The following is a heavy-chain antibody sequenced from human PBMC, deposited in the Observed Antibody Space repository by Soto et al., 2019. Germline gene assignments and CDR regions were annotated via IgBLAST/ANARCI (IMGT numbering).Heavy chain of an antibody. CDR1: GYTFTSYD. CDR3: ARERTRGFAP. V-gene: IGHV1-8*01. CDR2: MNPNSGNT. Sequence: QVQLVQSGAEVKKPGASVKVSCKASGYTFTSYDINWVRQATGQGLEWMGWMNPNSGNTAYAQKFLGRVTMTRNTSIRTAYLQLSSLRSKHTAGYYCARERTRGFAPGGQGTLVRVSS. J-gene: IGHJ5*02.